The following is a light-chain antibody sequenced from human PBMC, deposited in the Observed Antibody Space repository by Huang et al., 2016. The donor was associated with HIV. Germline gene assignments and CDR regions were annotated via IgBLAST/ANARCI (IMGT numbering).Light chain of an antibody. V-gene: IGKV3-20*01. CDR1: QSLDNEF. CDR3: HHYGATQWA. J-gene: IGKJ1*01. CDR2: DAS. Sequence: ELVLTQSPGTLSSSPGGAAVISCRASQSLDNEFLAWYRQRPGQAPELLIFDASKRPSEIPDRSVGRGSGTDFSLTINGLDPEDFAFYFCHHYGATQWAFGRGTRVEMK.